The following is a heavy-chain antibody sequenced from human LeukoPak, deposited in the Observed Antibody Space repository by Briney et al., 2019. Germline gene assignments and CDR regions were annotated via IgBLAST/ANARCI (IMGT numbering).Heavy chain of an antibody. CDR2: ISGSGGST. D-gene: IGHD3-3*01. J-gene: IGHJ4*02. V-gene: IGHV3-23*01. CDR1: GFTFSSYA. Sequence: QAGGSLRLSCAASGFTFSSYAMSWVRQAPGKGLEWVSAISGSGGSTYYADSVKGRFTISRDNSKNTLYLQMNSLRAEDTAVYYCAKDPTTWALIFGASDYWGQGTLVTVSS. CDR3: AKDPTTWALIFGASDY.